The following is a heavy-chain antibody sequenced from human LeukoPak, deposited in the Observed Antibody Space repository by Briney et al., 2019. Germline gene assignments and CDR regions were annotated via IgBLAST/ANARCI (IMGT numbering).Heavy chain of an antibody. Sequence: SVRVSCKTSGITFSSYAMSWVRQAPGQGLEWMGRIIPMLGLTDYAQKFQGRVTITADTSTRTVYMELTSLTSEDTAVYYCAKDGDSSSGHCDYWGQGTLVTVSS. V-gene: IGHV1-69*04. CDR1: GITFSSYA. CDR2: IIPMLGLT. J-gene: IGHJ4*02. CDR3: AKDGDSSSGHCDY. D-gene: IGHD6-19*01.